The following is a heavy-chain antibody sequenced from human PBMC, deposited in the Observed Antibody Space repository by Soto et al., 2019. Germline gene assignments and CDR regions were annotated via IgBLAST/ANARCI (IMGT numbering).Heavy chain of an antibody. V-gene: IGHV5-10-1*01. D-gene: IGHD3-10*01. CDR3: ARRSGYHDY. CDR2: IDPSDSYT. Sequence: RGESLKISCKGSGYSFINYWISWVRQMPGKGLEWMGRIDPSDSYTNYSPSFQGHVTISTDKSISTAYLQWTSLKASDTAIYYCARRSGYHDYWGQGTLVTVSS. J-gene: IGHJ4*02. CDR1: GYSFINYW.